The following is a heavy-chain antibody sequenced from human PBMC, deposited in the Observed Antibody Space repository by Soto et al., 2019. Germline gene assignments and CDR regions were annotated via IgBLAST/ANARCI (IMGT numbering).Heavy chain of an antibody. J-gene: IGHJ4*02. V-gene: IGHV4-34*01. Sequence: QVQLQQWGAGLLKASETLSLTCGVDGGSVXKHYWSXIRQPPGKGLGWIGEVSNYNPSLKSRVSILVDTSKNQVSLTLASATAADTAVYYCARKHYSGFDVWGQGVLVTVSS. CDR3: ARKHYSGFDV. D-gene: IGHD4-4*01. CDR2: VS. CDR1: GGSVXKHY.